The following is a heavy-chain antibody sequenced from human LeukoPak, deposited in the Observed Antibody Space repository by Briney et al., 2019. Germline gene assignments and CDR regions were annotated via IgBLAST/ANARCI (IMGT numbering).Heavy chain of an antibody. CDR2: ISGGGETT. D-gene: IGHD3-9*01. V-gene: IGHV3-23*01. J-gene: IGHJ4*02. CDR1: GFTFNNYA. CDR3: AKDQYLGILTGYLPIYYFDY. Sequence: PGGSLRLSCAASGFTFNNYAMNWVRQAPGKGLEWVSSISGGGETTYYADSAKGRFTISRDNSKNTLYLQMNSLRAEDTAVYYCAKDQYLGILTGYLPIYYFDYWGQGTLVTVSS.